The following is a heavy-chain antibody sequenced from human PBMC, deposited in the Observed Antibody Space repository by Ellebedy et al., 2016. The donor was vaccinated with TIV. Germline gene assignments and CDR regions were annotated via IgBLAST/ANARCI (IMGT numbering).Heavy chain of an antibody. Sequence: GESLKLSCAASGFPFTDHFMDWVRQAPGKGLEWVGRSRNKARSYTTEYAASVRGRFRITRDEAENSVYLHMNRLKTEDTAVYYCSRASYKWNYYYAMDVWGQGTTVTV. V-gene: IGHV3-72*01. CDR1: GFPFTDHF. CDR2: SRNKARSYTT. CDR3: SRASYKWNYYYAMDV. J-gene: IGHJ6*02. D-gene: IGHD1-20*01.